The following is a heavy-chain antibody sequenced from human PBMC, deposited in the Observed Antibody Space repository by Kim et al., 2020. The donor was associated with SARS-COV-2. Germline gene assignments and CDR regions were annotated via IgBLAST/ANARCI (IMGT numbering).Heavy chain of an antibody. CDR1: GYTFTSYA. CDR2: INAGNGNT. J-gene: IGHJ3*02. Sequence: ASVKVSCKASGYTFTSYAMHWVRQAPGQRLEWMGWINAGNGNTKYSQKFQGRVTITRDTSASTAYMELSSLRSEDTAVYYCAREFNPLRSSWLGGSTEDAFDIWGQGTMVTVSS. D-gene: IGHD6-13*01. CDR3: AREFNPLRSSWLGGSTEDAFDI. V-gene: IGHV1-3*01.